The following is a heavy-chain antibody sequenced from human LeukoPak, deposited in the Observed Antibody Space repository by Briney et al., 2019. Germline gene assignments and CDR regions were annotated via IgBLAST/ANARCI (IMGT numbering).Heavy chain of an antibody. CDR1: RFTFSSYW. Sequence: GGSLRLSCAASRFTFSSYWMHWVRHAPGKGLVWVSRINSDGSRTTYADSVKGRFTISRDNAKNTPYLQMNSLTAEDTAVYYCARGDGSYGYWDYWGQGTLVTVSS. CDR3: ARGDGSYGYWDY. V-gene: IGHV3-74*01. D-gene: IGHD5-18*01. J-gene: IGHJ4*02. CDR2: INSDGSRT.